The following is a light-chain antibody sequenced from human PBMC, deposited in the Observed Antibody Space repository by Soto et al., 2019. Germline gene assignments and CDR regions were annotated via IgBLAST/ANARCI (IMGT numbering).Light chain of an antibody. V-gene: IGKV1-6*01. CDR3: LQDYTYPWT. CDR1: QAIRND. Sequence: AIQMTQSPSSLSASVGERVTITCRASQAIRNDLGWYQQKPGKAPNLLIFGASNLQAGVPVRFSASGSGTNSTLTISNLQPEDFASYYCLQDYTYPWTFGQGTKVDIK. J-gene: IGKJ1*01. CDR2: GAS.